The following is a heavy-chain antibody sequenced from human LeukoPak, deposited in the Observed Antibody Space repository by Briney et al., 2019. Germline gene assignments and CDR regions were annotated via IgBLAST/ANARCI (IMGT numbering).Heavy chain of an antibody. D-gene: IGHD1-26*01. CDR3: AKVGPSGSYPGASNY. CDR1: GFTFSSYG. Sequence: GGSLRLSCAASGFTFSSYGMSWVRQAPGKGLEWVSAISGSGGSTYYADSVKGRFTISRDNSKNTLYLQMNSLRAEDTAVYYCAKVGPSGSYPGASNYWGQGTLVTVSS. J-gene: IGHJ4*02. CDR2: ISGSGGST. V-gene: IGHV3-23*01.